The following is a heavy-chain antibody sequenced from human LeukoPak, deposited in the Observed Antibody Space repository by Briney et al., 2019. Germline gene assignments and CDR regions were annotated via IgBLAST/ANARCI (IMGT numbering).Heavy chain of an antibody. CDR2: IYYGGST. D-gene: IGHD2-15*01. J-gene: IGHJ4*02. CDR1: GGSISSYY. CDR3: ARAYCSGGSCFPVPYFDY. Sequence: PSETLSLTCTVSGGSISSYYWSWIGQPPGKGLEWIGYIYYGGSTNYNPSLKSRVTISVDTSKNQFSLKLSSVTAADTAVYYCARAYCSGGSCFPVPYFDYWGQGTLVTVSS. V-gene: IGHV4-59*01.